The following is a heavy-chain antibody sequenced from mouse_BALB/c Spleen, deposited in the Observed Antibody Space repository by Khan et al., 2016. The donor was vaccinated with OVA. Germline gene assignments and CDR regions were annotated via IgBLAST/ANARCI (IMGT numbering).Heavy chain of an antibody. Sequence: VQLQQSGAELVKPGASVKLSCTASGFNITDTYMHWVKQRPEKGLEWIGSIHPANGNTKYDPKFQGKATITADTSSNTACLQRRSLTSEDTCVYYCARIDAWGQGTTVTVYS. CDR3: ARIDA. V-gene: IGHV14-3*02. CDR1: GFNITDTY. CDR2: IHPANGNT. J-gene: IGHJ2*01.